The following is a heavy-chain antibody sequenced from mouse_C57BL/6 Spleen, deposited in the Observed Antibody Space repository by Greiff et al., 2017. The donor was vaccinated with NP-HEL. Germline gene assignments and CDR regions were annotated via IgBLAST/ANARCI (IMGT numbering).Heavy chain of an antibody. CDR3: ARRDDYDGYFDV. CDR2: ISSGSSTI. CDR1: GFTFSDYG. J-gene: IGHJ1*03. D-gene: IGHD2-4*01. Sequence: EVKLVESGGGLVKPGGSLKLSCAASGFTFSDYGMHWVRQAPEKGLEWVAYISSGSSTIYYADTVKGRFTISRDNAKNTLFLQMTSLRSEDTAMYYCARRDDYDGYFDVWGTGTTVTVSS. V-gene: IGHV5-17*01.